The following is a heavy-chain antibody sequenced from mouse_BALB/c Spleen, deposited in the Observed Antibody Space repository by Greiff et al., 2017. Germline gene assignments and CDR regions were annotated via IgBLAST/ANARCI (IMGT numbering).Heavy chain of an antibody. CDR1: GYTFTSYY. V-gene: IGHV1S81*02. D-gene: IGHD2-1*01. CDR3: TRFGNSFAY. CDR2: INPSNGGT. Sequence: QVQLQQSGAELVKPGASVKLSCKASGYTFTSYYMYWVKQRPGQGLEWIGEINPSNGGTNFNEKFKSKATLTVDKSSSTAYMQLSSLTSEDSAVYYCTRFGNSFAYWGQGTLVTVSA. J-gene: IGHJ3*01.